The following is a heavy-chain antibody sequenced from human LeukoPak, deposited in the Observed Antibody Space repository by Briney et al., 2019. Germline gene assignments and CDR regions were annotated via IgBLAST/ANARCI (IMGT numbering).Heavy chain of an antibody. CDR3: AKATVTTFADYFDY. CDR2: ISGSGGDT. Sequence: QPGGSLRLSCAASGFTFSSYAMSWVRQVPGKGLEWVSGISGSGGDTHSADSVKGRFTISRDNSKNTLYLQMNSLRAEDTAVYYCAKATVTTFADYFDYWGQGTLVTVSS. J-gene: IGHJ4*02. V-gene: IGHV3-23*01. D-gene: IGHD4-11*01. CDR1: GFTFSSYA.